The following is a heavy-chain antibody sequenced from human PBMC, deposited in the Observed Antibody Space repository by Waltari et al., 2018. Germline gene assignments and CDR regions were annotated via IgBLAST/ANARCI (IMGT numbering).Heavy chain of an antibody. CDR1: GFTFSRYW. CDR2: INQDGSDK. CDR3: ARDFEYTGSYGAFDM. J-gene: IGHJ3*02. Sequence: VQLVESGGGLVQPGGSLRLSCGASGFTFSRYWMSWVRQAPGKGLEVVDNINQDGSDKYYVDSVKGRFTMSRDNAKDSLYLQMNGLRAEDTAIYYCARDFEYTGSYGAFDMWGQGTMVTVSS. D-gene: IGHD1-26*01. V-gene: IGHV3-7*01.